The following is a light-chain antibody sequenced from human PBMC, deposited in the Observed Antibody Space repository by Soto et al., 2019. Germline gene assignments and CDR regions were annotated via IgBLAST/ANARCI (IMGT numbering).Light chain of an antibody. V-gene: IGLV2-14*01. CDR2: EVS. J-gene: IGLJ1*01. Sequence: QSALTQPASVSGSPGQSITISGTGTSSDVGGYNYVSWYQQHPGKAPKLMIYEVSNRPSGVSNRFSGSKSGNTASLTISGLQAEDGADYYCSSYTSSSTLDVFGTGTKVTVL. CDR1: SSDVGGYNY. CDR3: SSYTSSSTLDV.